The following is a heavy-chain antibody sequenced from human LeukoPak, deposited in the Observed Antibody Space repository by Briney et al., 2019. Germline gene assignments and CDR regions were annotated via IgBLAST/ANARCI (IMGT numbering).Heavy chain of an antibody. V-gene: IGHV3-23*01. CDR1: GFTFSNCA. CDR3: TRQDPSSSGWYP. CDR2: ISDSGGST. Sequence: GGSLRLSCAASGFTFSNCAMSWVRQAPGKGLEWVSAISDSGGSTYYADSVKGRFAISRDDSKNTLWLRMSSLRADDTAVYYCTRQDPSSSGWYPWGQGTLVTVSS. D-gene: IGHD6-13*01. J-gene: IGHJ5*02.